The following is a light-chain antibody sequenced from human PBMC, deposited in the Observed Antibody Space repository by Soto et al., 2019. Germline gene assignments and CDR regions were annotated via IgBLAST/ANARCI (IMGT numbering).Light chain of an antibody. CDR2: ETD. CDR1: SSNVAINP. J-gene: IGLJ1*01. Sequence: QSVLTQPPSVSGTPGQRATISCSGSSSNVAINPVNWYQHLPGAAPRLLIYETDRRSSGVPDRFSASKSGTSASLAISGLTSEDEADYACEAWYENLDGLYVFGTGTKVTVL. V-gene: IGLV1-44*01. CDR3: EAWYENLDGLYV.